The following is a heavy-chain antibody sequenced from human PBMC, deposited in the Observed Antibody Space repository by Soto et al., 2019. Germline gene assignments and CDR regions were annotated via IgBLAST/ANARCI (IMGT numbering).Heavy chain of an antibody. CDR1: GGTFSSYA. CDR2: IIPIFGTA. CDR3: ARAAFGLYYYDSSGYYPSTFDY. D-gene: IGHD3-22*01. V-gene: IGHV1-69*06. Sequence: ASVKVSCKASGGTFSSYAISWVRQAPGQGLEWMGGIIPIFGTANYAQKFQGRVTITADKSTSTAYMELSSLRSEDTAVYYCARAAFGLYYYDSSGYYPSTFDYWGQGTLVTVSS. J-gene: IGHJ4*02.